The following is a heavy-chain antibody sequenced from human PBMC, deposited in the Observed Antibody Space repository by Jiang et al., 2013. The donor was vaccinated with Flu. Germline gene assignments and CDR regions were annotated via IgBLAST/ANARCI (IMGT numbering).Heavy chain of an antibody. J-gene: IGHJ3*02. Sequence: VQLVESGVEVKKPGASVKVSCKASGYTFTNYYIHWVRQAPGQGLEWMGIVNPSGGTTSYAQKFQGRVTMTRDTSTSTVYMELSSLRSEDTAVYYCASTLRGGSGYLDAFDIWGQGTMVTVSS. CDR2: VNPSGGTT. CDR3: ASTLRGGSGYLDAFDI. V-gene: IGHV1-46*01. D-gene: IGHD3-22*01. CDR1: GYTFTNYY.